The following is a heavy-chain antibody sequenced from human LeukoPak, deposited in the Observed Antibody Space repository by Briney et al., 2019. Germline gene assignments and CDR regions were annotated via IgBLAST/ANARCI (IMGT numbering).Heavy chain of an antibody. CDR2: IHEAGSDK. J-gene: IGHJ4*02. V-gene: IGHV3-7*01. D-gene: IGHD1-26*01. CDR1: GFTFSSHW. Sequence: PGGSLRLSCAASGFTFSSHWMGWVRQAPGKGLEWVANIHEAGSDKSYVDSVKGRFTSSRDNARNSLYLQMNGLRAEDTAVYYCARDIPRSGSYEFDSWGQGTLVTVSS. CDR3: ARDIPRSGSYEFDS.